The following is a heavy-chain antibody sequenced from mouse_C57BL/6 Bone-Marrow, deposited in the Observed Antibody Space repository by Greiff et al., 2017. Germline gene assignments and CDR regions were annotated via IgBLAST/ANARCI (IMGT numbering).Heavy chain of an antibody. V-gene: IGHV5-4*01. Sequence: EVKLVESGGGLVKPGGSLKLSCAASGFTFSSYAMSWVRQTPEKRLEWVATISDGGSYTYYPDNVKGRFTISRDTAKNNLYLQMSHLKSEDTAMYYCARDRGITTVVAPYYFDYWGQGTTLTVSS. D-gene: IGHD1-1*01. J-gene: IGHJ2*01. CDR3: ARDRGITTVVAPYYFDY. CDR1: GFTFSSYA. CDR2: ISDGGSYT.